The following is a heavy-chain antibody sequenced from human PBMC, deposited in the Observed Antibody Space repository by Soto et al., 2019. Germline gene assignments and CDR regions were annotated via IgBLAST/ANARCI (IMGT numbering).Heavy chain of an antibody. Sequence: ASVKVSCKASGYTYTSYGISWVRQEPGQGLEWMGWISAYNGNTNYAQKLQGRVTMTTDTSTSTAYMELRSLRSDDTAVYYCAREYSSSWYLIDAFDIWGQGTMVTVSS. CDR1: GYTYTSYG. J-gene: IGHJ3*02. V-gene: IGHV1-18*01. D-gene: IGHD6-13*01. CDR3: AREYSSSWYLIDAFDI. CDR2: ISAYNGNT.